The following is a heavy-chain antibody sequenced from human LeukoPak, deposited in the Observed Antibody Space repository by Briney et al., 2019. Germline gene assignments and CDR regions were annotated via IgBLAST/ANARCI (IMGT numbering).Heavy chain of an antibody. CDR2: INSEGSTI. CDR1: GITFSTYW. CDR3: ARISSDSISYYDH. Sequence: GESLRLSCAGSGITFSTYWMHWVRQTPGKGLVWVSRINSEGSTISYADSVKGRFTISRDNAKNTLFLQMNSLRAEDTAVYYCARISSDSISYYDHWGQGTLVTVSS. D-gene: IGHD3-22*01. J-gene: IGHJ4*02. V-gene: IGHV3-74*01.